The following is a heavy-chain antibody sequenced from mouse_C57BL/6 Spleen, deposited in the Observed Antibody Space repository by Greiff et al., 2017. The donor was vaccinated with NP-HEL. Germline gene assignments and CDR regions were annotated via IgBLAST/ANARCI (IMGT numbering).Heavy chain of an antibody. CDR1: GFNIKDYY. Sequence: EVQVVESGAELVRPGASVKLSCTASGFNIKDYYMHWVKQRPEQGLEWIGRIDPEDGDTEYAPKFQGKATMTADTSSNTAYLQLSSLTSEDTAVYYCTPYDGYYTAYAMDYWGQGTSVTVSS. CDR3: TPYDGYYTAYAMDY. CDR2: IDPEDGDT. V-gene: IGHV14-1*01. J-gene: IGHJ4*01. D-gene: IGHD2-3*01.